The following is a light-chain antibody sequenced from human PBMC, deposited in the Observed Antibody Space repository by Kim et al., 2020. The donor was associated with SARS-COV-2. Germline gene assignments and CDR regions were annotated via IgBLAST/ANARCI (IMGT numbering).Light chain of an antibody. CDR1: TSNIDNNH. CDR3: AAWDSSLQVVL. CDR2: DND. J-gene: IGLJ2*01. Sequence: QSVLTQPPSVSAAAGQTVTISCSGSTSNIDNNHVSWYQHLPGGAPQLLIYDNDKVISDIRGRFSASKTGSSATVTITGLQTGDEADYFCAAWDSSLQVVLFGGGTQLTVL. V-gene: IGLV1-51*01.